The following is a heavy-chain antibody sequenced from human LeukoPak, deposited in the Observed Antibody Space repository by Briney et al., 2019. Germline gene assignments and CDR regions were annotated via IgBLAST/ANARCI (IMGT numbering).Heavy chain of an antibody. J-gene: IGHJ6*02. D-gene: IGHD6-13*01. CDR1: GGSFSGYY. CDR3: ASPSSWYGSDYYGMDV. Sequence: SETLSLTCAVYGGSFSGYYWSWIRQPPGKGLEWIGEINHSGSTNYNPSLKSRVTISVDTSKNQFSLRLSSVTAADTAVYYCASPSSWYGSDYYGMDVWGQGTTVTVSS. CDR2: INHSGST. V-gene: IGHV4-34*01.